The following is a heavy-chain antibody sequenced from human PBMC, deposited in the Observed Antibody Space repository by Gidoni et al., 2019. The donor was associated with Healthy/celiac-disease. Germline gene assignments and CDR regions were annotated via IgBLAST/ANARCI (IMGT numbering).Heavy chain of an antibody. CDR2: INPNSGGT. Sequence: QVQLVQSGAEVKKPGASVKVSCKASGYTFPGSYMHWVRQAPGHGLEWMGWINPNSGGTNYAQKFQGWVTMTRDTSISTAYMELSRLRSDDTAVYYCARAGLAYCGGDCYTPLQHWGQGTLVTVSS. CDR1: GYTFPGSY. CDR3: ARAGLAYCGGDCYTPLQH. V-gene: IGHV1-2*04. D-gene: IGHD2-21*02. J-gene: IGHJ1*01.